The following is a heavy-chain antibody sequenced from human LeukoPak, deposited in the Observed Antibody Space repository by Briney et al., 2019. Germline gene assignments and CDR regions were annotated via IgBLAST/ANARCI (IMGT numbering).Heavy chain of an antibody. CDR2: IYYSGST. Sequence: YPSETLSLTCTVSGGSISSYYWSWIRQPPGKGLEWIGYIYYSGSTNYNPSLKSRVTISVDTSKNQFSLKLSSATAADTAVYYCARLGSGWYYFDYWGQGTLVTVSS. CDR1: GGSISSYY. V-gene: IGHV4-59*08. CDR3: ARLGSGWYYFDY. J-gene: IGHJ4*02. D-gene: IGHD6-19*01.